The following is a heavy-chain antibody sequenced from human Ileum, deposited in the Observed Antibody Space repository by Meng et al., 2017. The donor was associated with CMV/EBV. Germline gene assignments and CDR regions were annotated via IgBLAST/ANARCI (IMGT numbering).Heavy chain of an antibody. Sequence: GESLKISCTASGFTFNSYPMHWVRQAPGKGLEWVALMSFDVNTESYAGSVKGRFTVSRDNSKSTLYLQMNSLRAEDTAVYYCAKGSTTGTTASDYWGQGTLVTVSS. CDR2: MSFDVNTE. V-gene: IGHV3-30-3*01. J-gene: IGHJ4*02. D-gene: IGHD1-1*01. CDR3: AKGSTTGTTASDY. CDR1: GFTFNSYP.